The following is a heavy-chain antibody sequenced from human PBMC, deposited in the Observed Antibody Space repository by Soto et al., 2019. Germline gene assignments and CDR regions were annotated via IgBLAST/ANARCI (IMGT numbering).Heavy chain of an antibody. CDR1: GFTFSTYT. CDR2: ISSSSNYI. V-gene: IGHV3-21*02. D-gene: IGHD1-26*01. J-gene: IGHJ4*02. CDR3: ARVGAYRDFDY. Sequence: EVQLVESGGGLVQPGGSLRLSCAASGFTFSTYTMSWVRQAPGKGLEWVSSISSSSNYIYYADSVKGRFTISRDNAKNSLYLQMNSLRAEDTTVYYCARVGAYRDFDYWGQGTLVTVSS.